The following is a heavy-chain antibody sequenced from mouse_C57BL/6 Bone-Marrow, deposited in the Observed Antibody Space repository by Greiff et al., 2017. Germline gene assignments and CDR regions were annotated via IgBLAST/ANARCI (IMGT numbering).Heavy chain of an antibody. CDR3: TTEKCPVYFDY. J-gene: IGHJ2*01. Sequence: EVMLVESGAELVRPGASVKLSCTASGFNIKDYYMHWVKQRPEQGLEWIGRIDPEDGDTEYDPKFQGKATMTADTSSNTAYLQLSSLTAEDTAVYYCTTEKCPVYFDYWGQGTTLTVSS. CDR1: GFNIKDYY. V-gene: IGHV14-1*01. CDR2: IDPEDGDT.